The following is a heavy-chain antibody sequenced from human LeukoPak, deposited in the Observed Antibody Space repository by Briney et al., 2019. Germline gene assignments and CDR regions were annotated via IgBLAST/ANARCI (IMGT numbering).Heavy chain of an antibody. CDR2: ISTSSLYI. J-gene: IGHJ4*02. CDR1: GFTFSSYW. Sequence: GGSLRLSCAASGFTFSSYWMSWVRQAPGKGLEWVSSISTSSLYIYYSDSMKGRFTISRDNAKNSLYLQMNSLRAEDTAVYYCTRATRGGYDGYFDYWGQGTLVTVSS. D-gene: IGHD5-12*01. CDR3: TRATRGGYDGYFDY. V-gene: IGHV3-21*01.